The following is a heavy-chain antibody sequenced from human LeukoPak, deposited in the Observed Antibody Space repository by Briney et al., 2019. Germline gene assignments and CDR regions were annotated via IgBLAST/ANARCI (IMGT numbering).Heavy chain of an antibody. Sequence: GRSLRLSCAASGFTFSSYAMHWVRQAPGKGLEWVAVISYDGSNKYYADSVKGRFTISRDNSKNTLYLQMNSLKTEDTAVYYCTTDPAAAGNAPWGQGTLVTVSS. V-gene: IGHV3-30-3*01. D-gene: IGHD6-13*01. CDR1: GFTFSSYA. J-gene: IGHJ5*02. CDR3: TTDPAAAGNAP. CDR2: ISYDGSNK.